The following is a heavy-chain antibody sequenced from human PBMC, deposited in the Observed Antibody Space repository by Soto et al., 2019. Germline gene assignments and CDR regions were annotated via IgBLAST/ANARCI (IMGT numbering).Heavy chain of an antibody. Sequence: ASVKVSCKASGYTFTSYGISWVRQAPGQGLEWMGWISAYNGNTNYAQKLQGRVTMTTDTSTSTAYMELRSLRSDDTAVYYCARTGARYSSSWAPPYYYYYMDVWGKGTTVTLAS. CDR1: GYTFTSYG. V-gene: IGHV1-18*01. J-gene: IGHJ6*03. CDR2: ISAYNGNT. D-gene: IGHD6-13*01. CDR3: ARTGARYSSSWAPPYYYYYMDV.